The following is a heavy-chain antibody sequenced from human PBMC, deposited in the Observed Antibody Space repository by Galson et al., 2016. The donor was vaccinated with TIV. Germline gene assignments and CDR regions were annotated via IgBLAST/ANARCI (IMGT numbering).Heavy chain of an antibody. CDR1: GFTFSGYS. CDR3: ARDRSGYTYGYESAYFGL. J-gene: IGHJ2*01. CDR2: ISSGRSSTI. Sequence: SLRLSCAASGFTFSGYSMDWVRQAPGKGLEWLSYISSGRSSTIHYADSVKGRFTISRDNARNSLHLQMTRLRAEDTAVYYCARDRSGYTYGYESAYFGLWGRGTLVVVPS. V-gene: IGHV3-48*01. D-gene: IGHD5-18*01.